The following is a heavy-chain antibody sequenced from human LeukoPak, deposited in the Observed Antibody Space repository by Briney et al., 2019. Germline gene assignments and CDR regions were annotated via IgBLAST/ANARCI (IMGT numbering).Heavy chain of an antibody. J-gene: IGHJ4*02. CDR3: AKLYYDSSGYYYVAAIPYYFDY. CDR1: GFTFSSYA. CDR2: ISGSGGST. D-gene: IGHD3-22*01. V-gene: IGHV3-23*01. Sequence: GGSLRLSCAASGFTFSSYAMSWVRQAPGKGLEWVSAISGSGGSTYYADSVKGRFTTSRDNSKNTLYLQMNSLRAEDTAVYYCAKLYYDSSGYYYVAAIPYYFDYWGQGTLVTVSS.